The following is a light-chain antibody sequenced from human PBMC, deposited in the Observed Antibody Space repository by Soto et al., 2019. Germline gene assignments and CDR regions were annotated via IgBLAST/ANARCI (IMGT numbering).Light chain of an antibody. V-gene: IGKV3-15*01. CDR2: GAS. J-gene: IGKJ4*01. CDR1: QSVNSN. CDR3: QQYNNWPLT. Sequence: IAMTQSPATLSVSPGERATLSCRASQSVNSNLAWYQQKPGQAPRLLIYGASTRATGIPARFSGSGSGTEFTVTISILQSEDFAVYYCQQYNNWPLTFGGGTKVEIK.